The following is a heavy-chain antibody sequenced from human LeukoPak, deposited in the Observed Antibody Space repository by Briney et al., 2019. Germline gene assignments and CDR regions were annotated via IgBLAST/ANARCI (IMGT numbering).Heavy chain of an antibody. CDR2: IRSKANSYAT. CDR3: TRRTAGTGPLRDY. V-gene: IGHV3-73*01. D-gene: IGHD6-13*01. Sequence: PGGSLRLSCAASGFTFSGSAMHWVRQASGKGLEWVGRIRSKANSYATAYAASVKGRFTISRDDSKNTAYLQMNSLKTEDTAVYYCTRRTAGTGPLRDYWGRGTLVTVSS. J-gene: IGHJ4*02. CDR1: GFTFSGSA.